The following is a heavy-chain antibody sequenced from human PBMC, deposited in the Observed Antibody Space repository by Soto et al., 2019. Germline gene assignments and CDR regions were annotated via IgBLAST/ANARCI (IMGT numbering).Heavy chain of an antibody. CDR1: GCSISSSNYY. D-gene: IGHD4-17*01. Sequence: QLQLQESGPRLVKLSETLSLTCTVSGCSISSSNYYWAWIRQPPGKGLEWIGSICYSRNTYYNPSLKSRVTIYGDASKNQFSLQLTSATDADTAQYYCAGEGHGDLYGRDVWGQGTTVTVSS. J-gene: IGHJ6*02. CDR3: AGEGHGDLYGRDV. V-gene: IGHV4-39*01. CDR2: ICYSRNT.